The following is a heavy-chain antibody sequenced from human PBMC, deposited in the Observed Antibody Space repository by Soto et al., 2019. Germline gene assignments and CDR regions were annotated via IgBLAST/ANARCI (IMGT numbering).Heavy chain of an antibody. D-gene: IGHD1-26*01. J-gene: IGHJ4*02. Sequence: SETLSLTCTVSGGSISSSSYYWGWIRQPPGKGLEWIGSIYYSGSTYYNPSLKSRVTISVDTSRNQFSLKLSSVTAADTAVYYCARDREWGGYFDYWGQGTMVTVSS. CDR1: GGSISSSSYY. V-gene: IGHV4-39*07. CDR2: IYYSGST. CDR3: ARDREWGGYFDY.